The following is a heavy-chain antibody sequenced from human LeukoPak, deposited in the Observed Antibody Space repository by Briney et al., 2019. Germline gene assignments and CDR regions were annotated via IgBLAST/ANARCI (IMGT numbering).Heavy chain of an antibody. V-gene: IGHV1-46*01. Sequence: ASVKVSCKASGGTFSSYAISWVRQAPGQGLEWMGIINPSGGSTSYAQKFQGRVTMTRDMSTSTVYMELSSLRSEDTAVYYCARDRSPPYYYDSSGFPLTGPFDPWGQGTLVTVSS. J-gene: IGHJ5*02. CDR2: INPSGGST. CDR1: GGTFSSYA. D-gene: IGHD3-22*01. CDR3: ARDRSPPYYYDSSGFPLTGPFDP.